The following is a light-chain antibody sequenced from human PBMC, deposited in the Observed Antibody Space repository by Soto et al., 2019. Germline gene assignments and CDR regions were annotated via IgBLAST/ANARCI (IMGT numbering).Light chain of an antibody. V-gene: IGKV3-15*01. CDR1: QSVGSN. CDR2: GAS. CDR3: QQYHTWPIT. Sequence: EIVMTQSPATLSVSPGERATLSCRASQSVGSNLAWYQRKPGQAPRLLISGASTGATGIPARFSGSGSGTEFTLTISSLQSEDCAIYYCQQYHTWPITFGGGTKVDIK. J-gene: IGKJ4*01.